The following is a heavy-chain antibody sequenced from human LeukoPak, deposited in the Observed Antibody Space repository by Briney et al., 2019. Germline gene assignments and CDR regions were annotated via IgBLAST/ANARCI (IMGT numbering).Heavy chain of an antibody. V-gene: IGHV3-74*01. CDR3: AKDRRSSSGTPKYFQH. CDR1: GFTFSSYW. Sequence: GGSLRLSCVASGFTFSSYWMHWVRQDPRKGLVWVSRINGDGRNINYADSVRGRFTISRDNSKNTLYLQMNSLRAEDTAVYYCAKDRRSSSGTPKYFQHWGQGTLVTVSS. D-gene: IGHD6-19*01. CDR2: INGDGRNI. J-gene: IGHJ1*01.